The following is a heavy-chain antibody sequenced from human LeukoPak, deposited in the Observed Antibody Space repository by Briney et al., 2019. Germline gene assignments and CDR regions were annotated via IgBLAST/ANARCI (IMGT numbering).Heavy chain of an antibody. Sequence: GASLKVSCTASGYTFTSYDINWVRQATGQGLEWMAWMNPHSGNTGYAQKFQGRVTMTRNASISTAYMELSSLRSEETAVYYCAIRDVSGEKYYYYYYMDVWGKGTTVTVSS. CDR2: MNPHSGNT. D-gene: IGHD3-10*01. J-gene: IGHJ6*03. V-gene: IGHV1-8*01. CDR3: AIRDVSGEKYYYYYYMDV. CDR1: GYTFTSYD.